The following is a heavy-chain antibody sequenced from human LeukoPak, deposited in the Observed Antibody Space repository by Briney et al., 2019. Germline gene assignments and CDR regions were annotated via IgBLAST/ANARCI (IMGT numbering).Heavy chain of an antibody. CDR1: GYTFTSYY. Sequence: ASVKVSCKASGYTFTSYYMHWVRQAPGQGLEWMGIINPSGGSTIYAQKFQCRVTMTRDTSTSTVYMELSSLRSEDTAVYYCASHKFGVGERLDYWGQGTLVTVSS. D-gene: IGHD3-3*01. CDR2: INPSGGST. V-gene: IGHV1-46*01. J-gene: IGHJ4*02. CDR3: ASHKFGVGERLDY.